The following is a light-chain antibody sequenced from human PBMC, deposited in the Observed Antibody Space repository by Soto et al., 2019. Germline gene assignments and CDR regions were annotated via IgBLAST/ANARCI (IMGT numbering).Light chain of an antibody. CDR2: DNN. CDR3: GTWDSGLSTGI. V-gene: IGLV1-51*01. J-gene: IGLJ2*01. Sequence: QSVLTQPPSVSAAPGQKVTISCSGSSSNIGESYVSWYQQLPGTAPKLLIYDNNKRPSGIPDRFSGSQSGTSATLAITGLQTGDEADYYCGTWDSGLSTGIFGGGTKLTVL. CDR1: SSNIGESY.